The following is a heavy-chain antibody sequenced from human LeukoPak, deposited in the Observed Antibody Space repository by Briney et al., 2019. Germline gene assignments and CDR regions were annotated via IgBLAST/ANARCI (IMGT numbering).Heavy chain of an antibody. D-gene: IGHD2-15*01. CDR3: AKDICSGGSCYSGAFYGMDV. V-gene: IGHV3-9*01. J-gene: IGHJ6*02. CDR2: ISWNSGSI. CDR1: GFTFDDYA. Sequence: PGGSLRLSCAASGFTFDDYAMHWVRQAPGKGLEWVSGISWNSGSIGYADPVKGRFTISRDNAKNSLYLQMNSLRAEDTALYYCAKDICSGGSCYSGAFYGMDVWGQGTTVTVSS.